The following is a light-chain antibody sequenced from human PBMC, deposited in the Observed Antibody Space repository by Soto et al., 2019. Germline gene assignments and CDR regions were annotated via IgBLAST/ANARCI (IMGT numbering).Light chain of an antibody. J-gene: IGLJ1*01. CDR3: SSHTSSSTSDV. Sequence: QSALTQPASVSGSPGQSITISCTGTSSDVGGYNYVSWYQQHPGKAPKLTIYDVSNRPSGVSNRFSGSKSGNTASLTISGLQAEDEADYYCSSHTSSSTSDVFGTGTKRTVL. CDR1: SSDVGGYNY. V-gene: IGLV2-14*01. CDR2: DVS.